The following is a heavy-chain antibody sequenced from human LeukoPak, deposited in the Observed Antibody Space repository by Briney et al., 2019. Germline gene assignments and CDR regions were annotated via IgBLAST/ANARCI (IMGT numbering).Heavy chain of an antibody. Sequence: GGSLRLSCAASGFTFSSYAMSWVRQAPGKGLEWVSAISGSGGSTYYADFVKGRFTISRDNSKNTLYLQMNSLRAEDTAVYYCAKGQLAYCGGDCPNDYWGQGTLVTVSS. CDR3: AKGQLAYCGGDCPNDY. CDR1: GFTFSSYA. CDR2: ISGSGGST. V-gene: IGHV3-23*01. D-gene: IGHD2-21*02. J-gene: IGHJ4*02.